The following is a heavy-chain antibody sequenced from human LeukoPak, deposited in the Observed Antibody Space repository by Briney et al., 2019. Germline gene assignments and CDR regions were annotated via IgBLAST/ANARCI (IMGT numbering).Heavy chain of an antibody. CDR2: IDANNGDT. CDR3: ARDPSSVTLYFFDY. CDR1: GYTFRGNY. J-gene: IGHJ4*02. Sequence: ASVKISCKASGYTFRGNYIHWLRQAPGQELEGMGWIDANNGDTKSAQKFQGRVTMSRDTSISTAYMDLSSLSPDDAAVYYCARDPSSVTLYFFDYWGQGTLVTVSS. D-gene: IGHD4-11*01. V-gene: IGHV1-2*02.